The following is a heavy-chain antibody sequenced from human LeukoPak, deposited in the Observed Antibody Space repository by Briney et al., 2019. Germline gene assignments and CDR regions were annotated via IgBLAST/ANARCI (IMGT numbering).Heavy chain of an antibody. V-gene: IGHV3-48*03. CDR1: GFTFSSYE. CDR3: ARSETMIVVVSAFDI. Sequence: PGGSLRLSCAASGFTFSSYEMNWVRQAPGKGLEWVSYISSSGSTIYYADSVKGRFTTSRDNAKNSLYLQMNSLRAEDTAVYYCARSETMIVVVSAFDIWGQGTMVTVPS. J-gene: IGHJ3*02. CDR2: ISSSGSTI. D-gene: IGHD3-22*01.